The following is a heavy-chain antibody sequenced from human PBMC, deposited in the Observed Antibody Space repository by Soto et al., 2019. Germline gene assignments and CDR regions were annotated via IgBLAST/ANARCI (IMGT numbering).Heavy chain of an antibody. CDR2: ISSSSSYI. D-gene: IGHD3-22*01. J-gene: IGHJ4*02. CDR3: ARDPSSGYYYFGNYFDY. Sequence: PGGSLRLSCAASGFTFSSYSMNWVRQAPGKGLEWVSSISSSSSYIYYADSVKGRFTISRDNAKNSLYLQMNSLRAEDTAVYYCARDPSSGYYYFGNYFDYWGQGTLVTVSS. V-gene: IGHV3-21*01. CDR1: GFTFSSYS.